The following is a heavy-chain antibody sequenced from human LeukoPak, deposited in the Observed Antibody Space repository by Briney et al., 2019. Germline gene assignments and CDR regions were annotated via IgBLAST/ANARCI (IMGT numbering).Heavy chain of an antibody. D-gene: IGHD4-11*01. CDR1: GFTFSSYS. CDR2: ISSSSSYI. V-gene: IGHV3-21*04. CDR3: VKGPLDYMHGTHYFDY. Sequence: GGTLRLSCAASGFTFSSYSMNWVRQAPGKGLEWVSSISSSSSYIYYADSVKGRFTISKDNAKNSLYLQMNSLRAEDTAVYYCVKGPLDYMHGTHYFDYWGQGTLVTVSS. J-gene: IGHJ4*02.